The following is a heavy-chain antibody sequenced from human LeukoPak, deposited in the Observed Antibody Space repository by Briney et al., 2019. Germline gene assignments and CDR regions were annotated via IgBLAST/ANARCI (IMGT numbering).Heavy chain of an antibody. CDR1: GGSISSYY. CDR3: ARLDLGDSEAFDY. Sequence: SETLSHTCTVSGGSISSYYWSWIRQPPGKGLEWIGYIYYSGSTNYNPSLKSRVTISVDTSKNQFSLKLSSVTAADTAVYYCARLDLGDSEAFDYWGQGTLVTVSS. J-gene: IGHJ4*02. D-gene: IGHD2-21*02. CDR2: IYYSGST. V-gene: IGHV4-59*08.